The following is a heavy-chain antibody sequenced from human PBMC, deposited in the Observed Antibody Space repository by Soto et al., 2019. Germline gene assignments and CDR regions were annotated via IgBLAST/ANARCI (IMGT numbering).Heavy chain of an antibody. D-gene: IGHD1-7*01. CDR3: ATEMVELELYPS. J-gene: IGHJ4*02. Sequence: ASVNVSCKVSGYTLTVLSMHWVRQAPGKGLEWMGGFDPEDGETIYAQKFQGRVTMTEDTSTDTAYMELSSLRSEDTAVYYCATEMVELELYPSWGQGTLVTVSS. CDR1: GYTLTVLS. V-gene: IGHV1-24*01. CDR2: FDPEDGET.